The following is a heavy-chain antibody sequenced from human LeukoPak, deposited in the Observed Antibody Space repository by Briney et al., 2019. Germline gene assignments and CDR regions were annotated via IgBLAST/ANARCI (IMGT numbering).Heavy chain of an antibody. V-gene: IGHV1-69*06. J-gene: IGHJ5*02. CDR2: IIPIFGTA. CDR3: ARGGTWFGELNWFDP. CDR1: GGTFSSYA. Sequence: GASVKVSCKASGGTFSSYAISWVRQAPGQGLEWMGGIIPIFGTANYAQKFQGRVTITADKSPRAPYMELSRLRSEDTAVYYCARGGTWFGELNWFDPWGQGTLVTVSS. D-gene: IGHD3-10*01.